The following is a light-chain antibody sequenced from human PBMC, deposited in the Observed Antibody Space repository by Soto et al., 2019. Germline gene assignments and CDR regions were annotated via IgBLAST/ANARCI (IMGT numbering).Light chain of an antibody. CDR2: DAS. Sequence: EIALTQSPDTLSLSPGERATLSCRASQSFSSTYVAWSQQKPGQTPRLLLYDASSRATGIPDRFSGSGSGADFTLTISRLEPEDSAVYDCQQYGRSRFWSFGQGTKVEIK. CDR1: QSFSSTY. V-gene: IGKV3-20*01. J-gene: IGKJ1*01. CDR3: QQYGRSRFWS.